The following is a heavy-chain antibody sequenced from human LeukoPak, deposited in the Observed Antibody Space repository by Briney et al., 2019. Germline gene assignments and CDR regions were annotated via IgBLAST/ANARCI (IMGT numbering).Heavy chain of an antibody. CDR3: IRGYCSGSSCFTDA. Sequence: LSGGSLRLSCAASGFTFSDSAVHWVRQASGRGLEWVGRIRNKPNNYVTTYVASVKGRFTISRDDSKNTAYLHMNSLKIEDTAVYYCIRGYCSGSSCFTDAWGKGTTVIVSS. D-gene: IGHD2-15*01. CDR1: GFTFSDSA. V-gene: IGHV3-73*01. CDR2: IRNKPNNYVT. J-gene: IGHJ6*04.